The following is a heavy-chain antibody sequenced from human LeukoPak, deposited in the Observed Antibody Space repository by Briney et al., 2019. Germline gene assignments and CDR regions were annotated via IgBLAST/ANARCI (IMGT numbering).Heavy chain of an antibody. V-gene: IGHV3-11*04. J-gene: IGHJ4*02. CDR2: ISSSGSTI. CDR1: GFTFSDYY. D-gene: IGHD3-3*01. CDR3: ARDRENFWSGPYFDY. Sequence: GGSLRLSCAASGFTFSDYYMSWIRQAPGKGLEWVSYISSSGSTIYYADSVKGRFTISRDNAKNSLYLQMNSLRAEDTAVYYCARDRENFWSGPYFDYWGQGTLVTVSS.